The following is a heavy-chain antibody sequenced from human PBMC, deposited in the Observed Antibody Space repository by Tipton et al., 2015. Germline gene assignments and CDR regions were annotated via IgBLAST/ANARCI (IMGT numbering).Heavy chain of an antibody. CDR3: ARWPYYGSGIYYSNWFDP. CDR2: IIPLFGTS. D-gene: IGHD3-10*01. J-gene: IGHJ5*02. Sequence: QSGAEVKKPGSSVKVSCKASGGTFSTYAISWVRQAPGQGLEWMGGIIPLFGTSNYPQKLQGRVTFTADESTSTAYMELSSLRSDDTAVYYCARWPYYGSGIYYSNWFDPWGQGTLVTVSS. CDR1: GGTFSTYA. V-gene: IGHV1-69*01.